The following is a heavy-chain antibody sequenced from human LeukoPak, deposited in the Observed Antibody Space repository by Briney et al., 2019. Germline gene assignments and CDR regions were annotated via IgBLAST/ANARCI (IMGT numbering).Heavy chain of an antibody. J-gene: IGHJ6*03. CDR1: GFSFSSYG. Sequence: GGSLRLSCAASGFSFSSYGMHWVRQAPGKGLEWVAFIRYDGSNKYYVDSVKGRFTSSRDNSKNTLYLQMNSLRAEDTAVYYCARDGLAYDFWSGFYYYYYMDVWGKGTTVTVSS. D-gene: IGHD3-3*01. CDR2: IRYDGSNK. CDR3: ARDGLAYDFWSGFYYYYYMDV. V-gene: IGHV3-30*02.